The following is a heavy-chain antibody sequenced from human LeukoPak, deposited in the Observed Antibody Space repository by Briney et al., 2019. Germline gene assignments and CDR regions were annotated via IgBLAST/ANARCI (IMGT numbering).Heavy chain of an antibody. CDR3: ARHTALQPFDY. Sequence: WVRLTPGKGLEWIGSIYYSGSTYYNPSLKSRVTISVDTSKNQFFLKLSSVTAADTAVYYCARHTALQPFDYWGQGTLVTVSS. D-gene: IGHD6-25*01. J-gene: IGHJ4*02. CDR2: IYYSGST. V-gene: IGHV4-39*01.